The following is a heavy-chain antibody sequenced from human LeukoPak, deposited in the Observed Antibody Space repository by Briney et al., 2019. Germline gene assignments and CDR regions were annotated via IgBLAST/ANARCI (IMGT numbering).Heavy chain of an antibody. V-gene: IGHV3-30*09. CDR3: ARDKSSSWYINWFDP. J-gene: IGHJ5*02. D-gene: IGHD6-13*01. Sequence: PGGSLRLSCAASEFTFSSYAMHWVRQAPGKGLEWVAVISYDGSNKYYADSVKGRFAISRDNSKNTLYLQMNSLRAEDMAVYYCARDKSSSWYINWFDPWGQGTLVTVSS. CDR2: ISYDGSNK. CDR1: EFTFSSYA.